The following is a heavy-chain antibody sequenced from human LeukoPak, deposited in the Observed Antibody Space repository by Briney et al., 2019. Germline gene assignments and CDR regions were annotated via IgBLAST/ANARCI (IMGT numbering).Heavy chain of an antibody. CDR2: ISSSGSTI. V-gene: IGHV3-48*03. J-gene: IGHJ6*03. CDR1: GFTFSSYE. Sequence: GGSLRLSCAASGFTFSSYEMNWVRQAPGKGLEWVSYISSSGSTIYYADSVKGRFTISRDNAKNSLYLQMNSLRAEDTAVYYCARAPRGMGYGYMDVWGKGTTVTVSS. CDR3: ARAPRGMGYGYMDV. D-gene: IGHD3-16*01.